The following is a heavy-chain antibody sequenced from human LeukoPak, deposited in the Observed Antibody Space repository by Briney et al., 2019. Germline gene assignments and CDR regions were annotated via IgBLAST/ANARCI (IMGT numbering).Heavy chain of an antibody. CDR1: GFTFSNFG. CDR2: ISYDGSSK. CDR3: ARDQSPKWGSGERYFDF. J-gene: IGHJ4*02. Sequence: PGRSLRLSCAASGFTFSNFGMHWVRQAPGKGLEWVAVISYDGSSKYYADSVKGRFTISRDNSKNTLYLQMNNLRAEDTAVYYCARDQSPKWGSGERYFDFWGQGTLVTVSS. D-gene: IGHD7-27*01. V-gene: IGHV3-30*03.